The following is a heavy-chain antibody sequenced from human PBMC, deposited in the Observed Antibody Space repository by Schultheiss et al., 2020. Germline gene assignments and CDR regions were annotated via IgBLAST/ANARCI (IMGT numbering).Heavy chain of an antibody. V-gene: IGHV3-48*01. CDR2: ISSSGSTI. CDR1: GSSFSSYS. CDR3: ARDRGDSGPFDY. Sequence: GGSLRLSCAASGSSFSSYSMSWVRQAPGKGLEWVSYISSSGSTIYYADSVKGRFTISRDISKNTLYLQMNSLRAEDTAVYYCARDRGDSGPFDYWGQGTLVTVSS. J-gene: IGHJ4*02. D-gene: IGHD4-17*01.